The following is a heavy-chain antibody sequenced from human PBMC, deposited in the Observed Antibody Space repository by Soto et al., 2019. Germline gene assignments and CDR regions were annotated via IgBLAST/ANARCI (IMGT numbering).Heavy chain of an antibody. D-gene: IGHD3-22*01. Sequence: ASVKVSCKASGYTFTSYGISWVRQAPGQGLEWMGWISAYNGNTNYAQKLQGRVTMTTDTSTSTAYMELRSLRSDDTAVYYCARVEMMIVVAPEPAFDSWAQGTMVTGSS. CDR2: ISAYNGNT. CDR3: ARVEMMIVVAPEPAFDS. V-gene: IGHV1-18*01. J-gene: IGHJ3*02. CDR1: GYTFTSYG.